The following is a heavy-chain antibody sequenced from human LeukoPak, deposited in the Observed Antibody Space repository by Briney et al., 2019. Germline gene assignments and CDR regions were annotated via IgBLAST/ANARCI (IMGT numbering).Heavy chain of an antibody. D-gene: IGHD7-27*01. V-gene: IGHV4-31*03. CDR1: GGSISSGGSR. Sequence: SETLSLTYNVSGGSISSGGSRWSWIRQHPGKGLEWIGYIYYSGSTYYNPSLESRLTMSVDTSKNQFSLHLTSVTAADTAVYYCARDWGTYFDYWGQGTLVTVSS. J-gene: IGHJ4*02. CDR2: IYYSGST. CDR3: ARDWGTYFDY.